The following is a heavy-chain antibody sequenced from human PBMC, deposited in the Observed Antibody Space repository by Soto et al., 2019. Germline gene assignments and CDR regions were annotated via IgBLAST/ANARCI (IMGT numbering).Heavy chain of an antibody. J-gene: IGHJ6*02. CDR2: IYSGGST. V-gene: IGHV3-53*04. CDR3: ARDRGFGPWGYYYYGMDV. Sequence: EVQLAESGGGLVQPGGSLRLSCAASGFTVSSYYMSWVRQAPGKGLEWVSVIYSGGSTYYADSVKCRFTISRNNSKNTLYLQMNSLRAEDTAVYYCARDRGFGPWGYYYYGMDVWGQGTTVTVSS. CDR1: GFTVSSYY. D-gene: IGHD7-27*01.